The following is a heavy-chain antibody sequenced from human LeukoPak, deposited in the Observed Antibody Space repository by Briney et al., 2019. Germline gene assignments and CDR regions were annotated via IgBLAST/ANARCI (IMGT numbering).Heavy chain of an antibody. J-gene: IGHJ4*02. V-gene: IGHV3-20*04. CDR1: GFPFDDYV. CDR3: ARRKGPYGSGTYYDS. D-gene: IGHD3-10*01. Sequence: GGSLRLSCAASGFPFDDYVMSWVRLAPGKGLEWVSGVSWNGAYTEYADSVRGRFTISRDNAKKSLYLQMNSLRVDDTALYYCARRKGPYGSGTYYDSWGQGTLVSVSS. CDR2: VSWNGAYT.